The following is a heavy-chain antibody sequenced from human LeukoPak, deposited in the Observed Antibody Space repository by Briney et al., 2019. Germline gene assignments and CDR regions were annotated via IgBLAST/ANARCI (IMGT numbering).Heavy chain of an antibody. CDR2: IYYSGST. Sequence: SETLSLTCTVPGGSISSYYWSWIRQPPGKGLEWIGYIYYSGSTNYNPSLKSRVTISVDTSKNQFSLKLSSVTAADTAVYYCARHVDRVIAAAGFDYWGQGTLVTVSS. CDR3: ARHVDRVIAAAGFDY. CDR1: GGSISSYY. J-gene: IGHJ4*02. V-gene: IGHV4-59*08. D-gene: IGHD6-13*01.